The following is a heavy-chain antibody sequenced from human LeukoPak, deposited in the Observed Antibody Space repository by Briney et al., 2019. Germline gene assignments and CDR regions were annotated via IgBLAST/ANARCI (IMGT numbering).Heavy chain of an antibody. V-gene: IGHV5-51*01. CDR1: GFTVSSNY. CDR3: ARLVGANPVFDY. D-gene: IGHD1-26*01. CDR2: IYPGDPDT. Sequence: GSLRLSCAASGFTVSSNYMSWVRQMPGKGLEWMGIIYPGDPDTRYSPSFQGQVTISADKSISTAYLQWSSLKASDTAMYYCARLVGANPVFDYWGQGTLVTVSS. J-gene: IGHJ4*02.